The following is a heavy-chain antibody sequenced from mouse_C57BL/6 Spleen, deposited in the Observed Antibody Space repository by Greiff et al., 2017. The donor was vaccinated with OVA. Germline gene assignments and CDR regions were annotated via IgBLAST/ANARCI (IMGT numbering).Heavy chain of an antibody. V-gene: IGHV5-16*01. CDR2: INSDGSST. D-gene: IGHD1-1*01. J-gene: IGHJ4*01. CDR3: ARDTEEGMDY. CDR1: GFTFSDYY. Sequence: EVMLVESEGGLVQPGSSMKLSCTASGFTFSDYYMAWVRQVPEKGLEWVANINSDGSSTYYMESLKSRFIITRHNASNILYLQMSSLKSDDAATDYCARDTEEGMDYWGQGTSVTVSS.